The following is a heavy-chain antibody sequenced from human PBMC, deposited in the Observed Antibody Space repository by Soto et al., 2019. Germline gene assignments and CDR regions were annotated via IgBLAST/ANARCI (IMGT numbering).Heavy chain of an antibody. J-gene: IGHJ3*02. D-gene: IGHD3-22*01. Sequence: SVKVSCKASGGTFSSYAISWVRQAPGQGLEWMGGIIPIFGTANYAQKLQGRVTITADESTSTAYMELSSLRSEDTAVYYCARDFYYYDSSGSSGPDHDAFDIWGQGTMVTVSS. CDR3: ARDFYYYDSSGSSGPDHDAFDI. V-gene: IGHV1-69*13. CDR2: IIPIFGTA. CDR1: GGTFSSYA.